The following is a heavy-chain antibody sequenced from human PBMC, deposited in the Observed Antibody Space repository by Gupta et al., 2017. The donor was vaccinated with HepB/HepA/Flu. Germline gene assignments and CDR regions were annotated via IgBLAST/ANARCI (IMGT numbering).Heavy chain of an antibody. CDR2: IYYTGST. Sequence: QLQLQESGPGLVKPSETLSLTCNVSGGSISSSGKYWAWIRQPPGKELEYIGSIYYTGSTFSDPSLKSRVTISVDTSKNHFSLNLTSVTAADTAVYFCARALGGWNWFFDLWGRGTLVTVSS. J-gene: IGHJ2*01. V-gene: IGHV4-39*02. CDR1: GGSISSSGKY. D-gene: IGHD3-16*01. CDR3: ARALGGWNWFFDL.